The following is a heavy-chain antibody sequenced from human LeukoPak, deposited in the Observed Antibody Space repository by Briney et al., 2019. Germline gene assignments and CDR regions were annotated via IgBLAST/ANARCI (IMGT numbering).Heavy chain of an antibody. V-gene: IGHV4-4*07. CDR1: GGSLSSYY. D-gene: IGHD3-3*01. CDR3: ARDFRGGYDFWSGYYTPYYFDY. J-gene: IGHJ4*02. Sequence: SETLSLTCTVSGGSLSSYYWSWIRQPAGTALEWIGRIYTSGTITYNPSLKSRVTISVDTSKNHFSLRLSSVTAADTDVYYCARDFRGGYDFWSGYYTPYYFDYWGQGTLVTVSP. CDR2: IYTSGTI.